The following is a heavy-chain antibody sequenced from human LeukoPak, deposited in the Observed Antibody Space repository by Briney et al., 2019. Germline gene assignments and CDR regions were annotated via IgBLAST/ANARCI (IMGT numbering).Heavy chain of an antibody. J-gene: IGHJ4*02. V-gene: IGHV3-23*01. CDR3: AKVRTGHYFDY. Sequence: PGGSLRLSCAASGFTFSHYALSWVRQAPGKGLQWVSSISGSSGSTYYADSVKGRFTISRDNSNNTLYLKMDSLRAEDTAVYYCAKVRTGHYFDYWGQGTLVTVSS. CDR1: GFTFSHYA. CDR2: ISGSSGST. D-gene: IGHD3/OR15-3a*01.